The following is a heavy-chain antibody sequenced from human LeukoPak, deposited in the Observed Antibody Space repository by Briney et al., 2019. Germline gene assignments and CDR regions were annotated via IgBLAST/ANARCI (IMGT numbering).Heavy chain of an antibody. CDR1: GFTSSSYW. V-gene: IGHV3-7*01. Sequence: RGSLRLSCAASGFTSSSYWMSWVRQAPGKGLEWVANIKQDGSEKYYVDSVKGRFTISRDNAKNSLYLQMNSLRAEDTAVYYCARIRLGYCSSTSCYTKSYYFDYWGQGTLVTVSS. CDR2: IKQDGSEK. D-gene: IGHD2-2*02. CDR3: ARIRLGYCSSTSCYTKSYYFDY. J-gene: IGHJ4*02.